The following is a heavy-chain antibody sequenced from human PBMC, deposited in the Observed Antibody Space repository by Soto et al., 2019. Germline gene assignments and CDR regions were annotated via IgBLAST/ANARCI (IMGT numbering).Heavy chain of an antibody. Sequence: QVQLVESGGGVVQPGRSLRLSCAASGFTFSSYGMHWVRQAPGKGLEWVAVISYDGSNKYYADSVKGRFTISRDNSKNTLYLHMNSLRAEDTAVYYCAKTYDFWSGSDFDYWGQGTLVTVSS. J-gene: IGHJ4*02. CDR1: GFTFSSYG. CDR3: AKTYDFWSGSDFDY. V-gene: IGHV3-30*18. D-gene: IGHD3-3*01. CDR2: ISYDGSNK.